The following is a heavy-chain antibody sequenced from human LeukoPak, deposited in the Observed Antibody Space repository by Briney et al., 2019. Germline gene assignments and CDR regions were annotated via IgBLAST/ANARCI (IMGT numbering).Heavy chain of an antibody. Sequence: SETLSLTCAVYGGSFSGYYWSWIRQPPGKGLEWIGEINHSGSTNYNPSLKSRVTISVDTSRNQFSLKLSSVTAADTAVYYCARGGKQWLSPYYYYGMDVWGKGTTVTVSS. V-gene: IGHV4-34*01. CDR3: ARGGKQWLSPYYYYGMDV. CDR2: INHSGST. J-gene: IGHJ6*04. D-gene: IGHD6-19*01. CDR1: GGSFSGYY.